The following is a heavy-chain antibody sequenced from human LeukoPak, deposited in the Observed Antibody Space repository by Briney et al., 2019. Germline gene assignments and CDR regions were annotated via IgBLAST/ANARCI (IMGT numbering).Heavy chain of an antibody. CDR1: GFTFSSYW. CDR3: ASGPGEDAFDI. V-gene: IGHV3-7*01. Sequence: GGSLRLSCAASGFTFSSYWMSWVRQAPGKGLKWVANIKQDGSEKYYVDSVKGRFTISRDNAKNSLYLQMNSLRAEDTAVYYCASGPGEDAFDIWGQGTMVTVSS. J-gene: IGHJ3*02. D-gene: IGHD3-16*01. CDR2: IKQDGSEK.